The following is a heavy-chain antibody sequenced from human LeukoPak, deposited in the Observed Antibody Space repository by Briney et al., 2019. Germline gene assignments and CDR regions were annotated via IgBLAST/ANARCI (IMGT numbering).Heavy chain of an antibody. CDR1: GFTFSSYG. Sequence: PGGSLRLSCAASGFTFSSYGMHWVRQAPGKGLEWVAVISYDGSNKKYADSVKGRFTISRDNSKNTLCLQMNSLRAEDTAVYYCASTQRGDYFDYWGQGTLVTVSS. D-gene: IGHD2-15*01. V-gene: IGHV3-30*03. J-gene: IGHJ4*02. CDR2: ISYDGSNK. CDR3: ASTQRGDYFDY.